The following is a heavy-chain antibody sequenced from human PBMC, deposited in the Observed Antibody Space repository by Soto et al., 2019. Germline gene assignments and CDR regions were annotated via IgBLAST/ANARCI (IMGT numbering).Heavy chain of an antibody. V-gene: IGHV1-69*06. CDR3: ARGGALSTSWYWGDGLDS. D-gene: IGHD6-13*01. J-gene: IGHJ4*02. CDR1: GYSFSGHA. Sequence: ASVKVSFKASGYSFSGHAITWVRQAAGQGLEWMGGIIPVFGTPSYAQKFQGRVTISADKSTNTSYLELRSLRSEDTAVYYCARGGALSTSWYWGDGLDSWGQGTQVTVSS. CDR2: IIPVFGTP.